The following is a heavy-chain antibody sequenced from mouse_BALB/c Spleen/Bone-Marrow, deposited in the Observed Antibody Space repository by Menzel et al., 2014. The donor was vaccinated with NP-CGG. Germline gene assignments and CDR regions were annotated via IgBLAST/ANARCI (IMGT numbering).Heavy chain of an antibody. J-gene: IGHJ4*01. Sequence: VLTGASVKISCKASGYSFIGYYIHWVKQSHGKSLEWIGYISCYNDATNFKQKVKGKARFTVDTSSSTASMQFNCLPSEVSAVYYCARLDYCSSYAMDYWGQGTSVTVSS. CDR2: ISCYNDAT. D-gene: IGHD1-1*01. V-gene: IGHV1S34*01. CDR1: GYSFIGYY. CDR3: ARLDYCSSYAMDY.